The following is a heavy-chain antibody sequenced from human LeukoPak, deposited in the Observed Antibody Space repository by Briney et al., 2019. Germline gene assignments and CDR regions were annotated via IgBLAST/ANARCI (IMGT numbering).Heavy chain of an antibody. CDR1: GFTFSSYA. Sequence: GGSLRLSCAASGFTFSSYAMSWVRQAPGKGLEWVSAISGSGVTTYYADSVKGRFTISRDNAKNSLYLQMNSLRAEDTAVYYCASDWGYHRFQHWGQGTLVTVSS. CDR3: ASDWGYHRFQH. J-gene: IGHJ1*01. D-gene: IGHD7-27*01. CDR2: ISGSGVTT. V-gene: IGHV3-23*01.